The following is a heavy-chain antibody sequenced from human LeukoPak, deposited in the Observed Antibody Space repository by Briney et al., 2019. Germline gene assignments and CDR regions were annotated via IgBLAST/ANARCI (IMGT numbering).Heavy chain of an antibody. J-gene: IGHJ4*02. V-gene: IGHV5-51*01. CDR2: IYPVDSTT. Sequence: GESLKISCKGSGYRFSNYWIGWVRQMPGKGLEWMAIIYPVDSTTRYSPSFQGQVTISVDKSIATAYLQWSGLKASDTAVYYCAITQFITSFDYWSQGTLVTVSS. CDR1: GYRFSNYW. D-gene: IGHD3-16*02. CDR3: AITQFITSFDY.